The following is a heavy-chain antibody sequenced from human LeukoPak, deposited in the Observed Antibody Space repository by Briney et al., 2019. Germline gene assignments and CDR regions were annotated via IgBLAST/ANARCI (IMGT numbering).Heavy chain of an antibody. CDR2: ISSSSSYI. D-gene: IGHD2-2*01. J-gene: IGHJ4*02. Sequence: GGSLRLSCAASGFTFSSYSMNWVRQAPGKGLEWVSSISSSSSYIYYADSVKGRFTISRDNAKNSLYLQMNSLRAEDTAVYYCARDSSTYAGPPDYWGQGTLVTVSS. CDR3: ARDSSTYAGPPDY. V-gene: IGHV3-21*01. CDR1: GFTFSSYS.